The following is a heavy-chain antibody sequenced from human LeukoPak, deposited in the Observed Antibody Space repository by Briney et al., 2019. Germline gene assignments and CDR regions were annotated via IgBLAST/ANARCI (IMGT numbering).Heavy chain of an antibody. CDR2: IYYRGST. V-gene: IGHV4-39*01. CDR1: GGSISSSSHY. Sequence: TSETLSLTCTVSGGSISSSSHYWVWIRQPPGKGLEWIGSIYYRGSTYYNPPLKSRATISVDTSKNQFSLKLSSVTAADTAVYYCARLHYYYYGMDVWGQGTTVTVS. J-gene: IGHJ6*02. CDR3: ARLHYYYYGMDV.